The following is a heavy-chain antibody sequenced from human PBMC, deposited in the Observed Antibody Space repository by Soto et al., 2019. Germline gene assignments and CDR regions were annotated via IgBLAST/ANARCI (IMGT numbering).Heavy chain of an antibody. J-gene: IGHJ5*02. CDR3: AREGVDIVATVGWFDP. V-gene: IGHV1-18*01. Sequence: GASVKVSCKASGYTFTSYGISWVRQAPGQGLEWMGWISAYNGNTNYAQKLQGRVTMTTDTSTSTAYMELGSLRSDDTAVYYCAREGVDIVATVGWFDPWGQGTLVTVSS. CDR2: ISAYNGNT. CDR1: GYTFTSYG. D-gene: IGHD5-12*01.